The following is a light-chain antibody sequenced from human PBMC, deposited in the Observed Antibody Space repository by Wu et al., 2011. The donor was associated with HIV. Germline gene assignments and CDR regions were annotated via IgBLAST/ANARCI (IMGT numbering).Light chain of an antibody. J-gene: IGKJ2*01. CDR1: QSVATS. CDR2: GAS. Sequence: EIVLTQSPATLSLSPGQRATLSCRVSQSVATSLAWYQQKPGQAPRLLIFGASNRATGIPARFSGSGSGTDFTLTINRLEPEDCAVFYCQQYGTSPYTFGQGTKLQI. CDR3: QQYGTSPYT. V-gene: IGKV3-20*01.